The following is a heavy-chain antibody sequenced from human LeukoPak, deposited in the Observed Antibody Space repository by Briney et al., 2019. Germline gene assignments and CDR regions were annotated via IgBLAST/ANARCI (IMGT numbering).Heavy chain of an antibody. D-gene: IGHD6-13*01. CDR1: GFTFSSYS. Sequence: GGSLRLSCAASGFTFSSYSMNWVRQAPGKGLEWVSSISSSSSYIYYADSVKGRFTISRDNAKNSLYLQMNSLRAEDTAVYYCARESGSSWPSTEYHYYYYGMDVWGQGTTVTVSS. V-gene: IGHV3-21*01. J-gene: IGHJ6*02. CDR2: ISSSSSYI. CDR3: ARESGSSWPSTEYHYYYYGMDV.